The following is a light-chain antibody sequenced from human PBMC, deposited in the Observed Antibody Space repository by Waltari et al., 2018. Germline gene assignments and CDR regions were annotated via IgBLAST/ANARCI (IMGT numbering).Light chain of an antibody. Sequence: QSVVTQPPSVSGSPRQRVTISCPGSASNIGNNLGNWHQQFPGKAPKLLIYRSDQRPSGAPDRFSGSKSGTSASLAISGLQSEDEADYYCAAWDDSLNGRWVFGGGTKVTVL. J-gene: IGLJ3*02. V-gene: IGLV1-44*01. CDR3: AAWDDSLNGRWV. CDR2: RSD. CDR1: ASNIGNNL.